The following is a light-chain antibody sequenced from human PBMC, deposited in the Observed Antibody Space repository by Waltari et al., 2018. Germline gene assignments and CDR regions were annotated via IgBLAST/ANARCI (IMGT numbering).Light chain of an antibody. Sequence: QTVVTQEPSVTVSPGGTVTLTCASSTGAVTSGDYANWFQQKPGQAPRSLIFGANNKYSCTPARFSGSLLGGKAALTLSGVQPEYEAEYYCLLYYGGLWVFGGGTKLTVL. J-gene: IGLJ3*02. CDR1: TGAVTSGDY. CDR3: LLYYGGLWV. V-gene: IGLV7-43*01. CDR2: GAN.